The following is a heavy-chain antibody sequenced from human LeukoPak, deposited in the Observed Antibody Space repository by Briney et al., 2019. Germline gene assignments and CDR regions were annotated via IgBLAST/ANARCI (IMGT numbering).Heavy chain of an antibody. CDR1: GFTFSSYA. CDR3: TGDDSSGYLYY. Sequence: GGSLRLSCAASGFTFSSYAMHWVRQAPGKGLEWVAVISYDGSNKYYADSVKGRFTISRDNSKNTLYLQMNSLRAEDTAVYYCTGDDSSGYLYYWGQGTLVTVSS. J-gene: IGHJ4*02. CDR2: ISYDGSNK. D-gene: IGHD3-22*01. V-gene: IGHV3-30*04.